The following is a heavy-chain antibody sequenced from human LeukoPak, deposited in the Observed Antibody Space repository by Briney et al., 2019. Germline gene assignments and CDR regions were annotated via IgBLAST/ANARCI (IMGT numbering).Heavy chain of an antibody. CDR2: IYHSGST. CDR1: GGSISSSNW. J-gene: IGHJ4*02. CDR3: ARDPGYYDILTGYYM. V-gene: IGHV4-4*02. D-gene: IGHD3-9*01. Sequence: PSETLSLTCAVSGGSISSSNWWSWVRQPPGKGLEWIGEIYHSGSTNYNPSLKSRVTISVDKSKNQFSLKLSSVTAADTAVYYCARDPGYYDILTGYYMRGQGTLVSVSS.